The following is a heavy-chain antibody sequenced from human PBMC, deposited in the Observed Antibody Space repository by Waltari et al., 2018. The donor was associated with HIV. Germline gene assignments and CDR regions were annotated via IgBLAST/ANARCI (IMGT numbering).Heavy chain of an antibody. CDR1: GFTFSTFA. J-gene: IGHJ4*02. CDR3: ARLDFWLKYYFDY. CDR2: LNDGRVGT. D-gene: IGHD3-3*01. Sequence: EVHLLESGGGLVQPGGSLRLSCAASGFTFSTFAMSWVRQAPGEGLDWVSGLNDGRVGTYYADSVKGRFTISRDNSKNTLFLEMNSLRAEDTAVYYCARLDFWLKYYFDYWGQGTLVTVSS. V-gene: IGHV3-23*01.